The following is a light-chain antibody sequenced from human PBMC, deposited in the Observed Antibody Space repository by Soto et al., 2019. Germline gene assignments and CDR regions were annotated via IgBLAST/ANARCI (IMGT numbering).Light chain of an antibody. J-gene: IGKJ5*01. CDR1: PSVSNN. CDR2: GES. Sequence: IVLTPSPSPLSLSPGERPTLSCQARPSVSNNYLAWYQQKPGQAPRLLIYGESARATGIPARFSGSGSGTEFTLTISSLQSEDFAVYFCQQRSNWPPWITFGQGTRLEIK. V-gene: IGKV3-15*01. CDR3: QQRSNWPPWIT.